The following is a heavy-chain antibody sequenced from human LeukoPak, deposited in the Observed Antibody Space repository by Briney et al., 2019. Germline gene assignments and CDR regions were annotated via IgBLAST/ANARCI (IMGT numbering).Heavy chain of an antibody. Sequence: GASVKVFCKASGYTFTGYYMHWVRQAPGQGLEWMAWTNPNSGGTYYAQNFHDRITMTRDTSISTAYMELSRLRSDDTAIYYCARANALYCSSTSCLFDYWGQGTLVTVSS. CDR2: TNPNSGGT. V-gene: IGHV1-2*02. CDR1: GYTFTGYY. CDR3: ARANALYCSSTSCLFDY. D-gene: IGHD2-2*01. J-gene: IGHJ4*02.